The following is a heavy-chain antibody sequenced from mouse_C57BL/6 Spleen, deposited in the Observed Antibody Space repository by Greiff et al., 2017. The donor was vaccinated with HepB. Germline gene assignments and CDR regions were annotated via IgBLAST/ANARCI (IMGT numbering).Heavy chain of an antibody. CDR1: GFSLTSYG. CDR2: IWSGGGT. V-gene: IGHV2-2*01. CDR3: ARGDGVPYFDV. J-gene: IGHJ1*03. Sequence: VKLQQSGPGLVQPSQSLSITCTVSGFSLTSYGVHWVRQSPGKGLEWLGVIWSGGGTDYNAAFISRLGISKDNSKSKVFFKMNSLQADDTAIYYCARGDGVPYFDVWGTGTTVTVAS. D-gene: IGHD3-3*01.